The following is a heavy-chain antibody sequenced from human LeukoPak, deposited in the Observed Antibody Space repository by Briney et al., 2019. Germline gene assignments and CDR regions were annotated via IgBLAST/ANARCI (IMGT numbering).Heavy chain of an antibody. D-gene: IGHD6-19*01. CDR1: GFSLSTSGVG. CDR2: IYWDDDK. J-gene: IGHJ4*02. Sequence: SGPTLVKPTQTLTLTRTFSGFSLSTSGVGVGWIRQPPGKALEWLALIYWDDDKRYSPSLKSRLTITKDTSKNQVVLTMTNMDPGDTATYYCAHRRGSSGWSQGYFDYWGQGTLVTVSS. CDR3: AHRRGSSGWSQGYFDY. V-gene: IGHV2-5*02.